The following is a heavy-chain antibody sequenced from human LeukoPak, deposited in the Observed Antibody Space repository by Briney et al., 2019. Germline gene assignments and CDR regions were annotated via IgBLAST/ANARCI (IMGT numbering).Heavy chain of an antibody. CDR2: INSDGSSA. Sequence: GGSLRLSCAASGFIFSSYWMHWVRHALGKGLVWVSRINSDGSSASYADSVKGRSTISRDNAKNTLYLQMNSLRGEDTAVYYCATSLGPLTDYWGQGTLVTVSS. CDR1: GFIFSSYW. CDR3: ATSLGPLTDY. V-gene: IGHV3-74*01. D-gene: IGHD7-27*01. J-gene: IGHJ4*02.